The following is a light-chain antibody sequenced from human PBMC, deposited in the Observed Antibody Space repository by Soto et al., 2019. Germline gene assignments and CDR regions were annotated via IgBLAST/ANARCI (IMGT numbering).Light chain of an antibody. CDR1: QTISSW. V-gene: IGKV1-5*01. J-gene: IGKJ5*01. CDR3: QQYNNWPHT. Sequence: DIQMTQSPSTLSASLGDRVSINCRASQTISSWLAWYQQNPGKAPKLLIYAASSLQSGVPPRFSGSGSGTDCTLTISSLQSEDVAVYYCQQYNNWPHTFGQGTRLEI. CDR2: AAS.